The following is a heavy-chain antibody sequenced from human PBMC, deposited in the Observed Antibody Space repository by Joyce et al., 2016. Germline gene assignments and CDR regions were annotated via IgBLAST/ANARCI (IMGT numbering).Heavy chain of an antibody. CDR2: IYSGGST. Sequence: EVQLVESGGGWIQPGGSLRLSCAASGFTVSSNYMSWVSQGPGKGLEVVSSIYSGGSTYYADSVKGRFTISRDNSKNTLSLQMNSLRAEDTAVYYCAGLTKGRWFDPWGQGTLVSVSS. CDR3: AGLTKGRWFDP. CDR1: GFTVSSNY. D-gene: IGHD3-9*01. J-gene: IGHJ5*02. V-gene: IGHV3-53*01.